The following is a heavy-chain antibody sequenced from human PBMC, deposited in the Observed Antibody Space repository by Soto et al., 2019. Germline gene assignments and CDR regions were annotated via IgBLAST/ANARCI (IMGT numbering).Heavy chain of an antibody. CDR1: GGSISSSSYY. V-gene: IGHV4-39*01. D-gene: IGHD5-18*01. Sequence: QLQLQESGPGLVKPSETLSLTCTVSGGSISSSSYYWGWIRQPPGKGLEWIGSIYYSGSTYYNPSLKSRVTISVDTSKNQFSLKLSSVTAADTAVYYCARRIQLWSDYFDYWGQGTLVTVSS. CDR2: IYYSGST. J-gene: IGHJ4*02. CDR3: ARRIQLWSDYFDY.